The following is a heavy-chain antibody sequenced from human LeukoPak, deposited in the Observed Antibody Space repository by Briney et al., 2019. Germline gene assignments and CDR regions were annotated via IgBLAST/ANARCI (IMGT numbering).Heavy chain of an antibody. CDR1: GFTFSSYA. Sequence: GGSLRLSCAASGFTFSSYAMHWVRQAPGKGLEWVAVISYDGSNKYYADSVKGRFTISRDNSKNTLYLQMNSLRAEDTAVYYCARVDGPGDSSPVDYWGQGTLVTVSS. V-gene: IGHV3-30-3*01. CDR2: ISYDGSNK. CDR3: ARVDGPGDSSPVDY. J-gene: IGHJ4*02. D-gene: IGHD5-18*01.